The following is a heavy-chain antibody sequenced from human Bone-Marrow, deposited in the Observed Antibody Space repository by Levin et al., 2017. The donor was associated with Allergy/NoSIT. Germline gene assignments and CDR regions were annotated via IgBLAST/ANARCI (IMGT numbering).Heavy chain of an antibody. Sequence: SETLSLTCTVSGVSVNSDDYYWAWIRQPPGRGLEWIGYTFHSGTTSYNPSLKSRLTLSVDSLKNQFSLQVRSVTVADTAVYFCVTLKENCDGTRCFIDWFGPWGQGALVTVSP. J-gene: IGHJ5*02. CDR3: VTLKENCDGTRCFIDWFGP. D-gene: IGHD1/OR15-1a*01. V-gene: IGHV4-30-4*01. CDR1: GVSVNSDDYY. CDR2: TFHSGTT.